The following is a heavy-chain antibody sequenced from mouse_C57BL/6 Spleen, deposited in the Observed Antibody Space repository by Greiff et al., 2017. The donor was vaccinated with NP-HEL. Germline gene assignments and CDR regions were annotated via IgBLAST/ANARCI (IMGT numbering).Heavy chain of an antibody. V-gene: IGHV14-4*01. CDR3: TIHDGYNY. CDR2: IDPENGDT. Sequence: VQLQQSGAELVRPGASVKLSCTASGFNIKDDYMHWVKQRPEQGLEWIGWIDPENGDTEYASKFQGKATITADTSSNTAYLQLSSLTSEDTAVYYCTIHDGYNYWGQGTTLTVSS. CDR1: GFNIKDDY. D-gene: IGHD2-3*01. J-gene: IGHJ2*01.